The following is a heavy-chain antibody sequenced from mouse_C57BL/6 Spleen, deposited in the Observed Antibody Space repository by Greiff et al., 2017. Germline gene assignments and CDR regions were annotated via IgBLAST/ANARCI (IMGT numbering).Heavy chain of an antibody. CDR3: ARYRDLDVYAMDY. CDR1: GYSITSDY. CDR2: ISYSGST. D-gene: IGHD3-3*01. Sequence: EVKLLEPGPGLAKPSQTLSLTCSVTGYSITSDYWNWIRKFPGNKLEYMGYISYSGSTHYNPPHKSRISITRDTSKHQYYLQLNSVTPEDTATYYCARYRDLDVYAMDYWGQGTSVTVSS. J-gene: IGHJ4*01. V-gene: IGHV3-8*01.